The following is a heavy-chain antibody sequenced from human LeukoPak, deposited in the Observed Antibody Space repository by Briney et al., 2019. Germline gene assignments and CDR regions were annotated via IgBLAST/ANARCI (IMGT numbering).Heavy chain of an antibody. J-gene: IGHJ4*02. CDR3: ARAGSEY. V-gene: IGHV4-34*01. Sequence: SETLSLTCAVYGGSFSGYYWSWIRQPPGKGLEWIGEINHSGSTNYNPSLKSRVTISVDTSKNQFSLKLSSVTAADTAVYYCARAGSEYWGQGTPVTVSS. CDR1: GGSFSGYY. CDR2: INHSGST. D-gene: IGHD3-10*01.